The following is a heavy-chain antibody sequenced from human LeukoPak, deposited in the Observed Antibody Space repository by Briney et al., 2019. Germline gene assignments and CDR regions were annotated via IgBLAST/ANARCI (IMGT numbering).Heavy chain of an antibody. CDR3: ARSRTVGATTFDY. D-gene: IGHD1-26*01. J-gene: IGHJ4*02. Sequence: ASVKVSCKASGYTFTGYYIHWVRQAPGQGLEWMGWINPNSGGTNYAQKFQGRVTMTRDTSISTAYMELSRLRYDDTAVYYCARSRTVGATTFDYWGQGTLVTVSS. CDR1: GYTFTGYY. CDR2: INPNSGGT. V-gene: IGHV1-2*02.